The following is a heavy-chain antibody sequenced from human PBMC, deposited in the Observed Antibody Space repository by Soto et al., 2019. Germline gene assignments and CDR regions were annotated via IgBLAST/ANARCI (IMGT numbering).Heavy chain of an antibody. Sequence: SETLSLTCTVAVYSISGRSYCWSCIRQPPGKGLEWIGSIYYSGSTYNNPSLRSRVSMSIDTSKDQFSLKLKSVTAADTALYFCARQRTSVVTQAYFDVWGPGSLVTVSS. CDR1: VYSISGRSYC. J-gene: IGHJ4*02. D-gene: IGHD2-21*02. CDR3: ARQRTSVVTQAYFDV. CDR2: IYYSGST. V-gene: IGHV4-39*01.